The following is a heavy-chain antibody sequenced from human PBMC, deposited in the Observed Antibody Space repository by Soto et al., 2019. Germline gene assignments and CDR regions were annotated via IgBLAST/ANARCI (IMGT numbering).Heavy chain of an antibody. Sequence: TGGSLRLSCAASGFTFSSYAMHWVRQAPGKGLEWVAVISYDGSNKYYADSVKGRFTISRDNSKNTLYLQMNSLRAEDTAVYYCARAGGRHYYYYGMDVWGQGTTVTVSS. D-gene: IGHD3-16*01. CDR2: ISYDGSNK. CDR3: ARAGGRHYYYYGMDV. V-gene: IGHV3-30-3*01. CDR1: GFTFSSYA. J-gene: IGHJ6*02.